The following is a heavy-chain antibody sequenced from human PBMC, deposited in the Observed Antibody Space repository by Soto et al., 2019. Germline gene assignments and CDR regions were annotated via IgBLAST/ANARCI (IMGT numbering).Heavy chain of an antibody. V-gene: IGHV3-23*01. CDR3: AKDLRDSGWHPYFFDY. Sequence: EVQLLESGGGLVQPGGSLRLYCAASGFTFSSYAMSWVRQAPGKGLEWVSGISGSGGTTYYADSVKGRFTISRDNSKNTLYLQMNSLIAEDTAVYYCAKDLRDSGWHPYFFDYWGQGTLVTVSS. CDR1: GFTFSSYA. D-gene: IGHD6-19*01. CDR2: ISGSGGTT. J-gene: IGHJ4*02.